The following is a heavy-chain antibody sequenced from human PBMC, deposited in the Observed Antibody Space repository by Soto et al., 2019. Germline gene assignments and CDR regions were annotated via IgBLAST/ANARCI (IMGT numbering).Heavy chain of an antibody. V-gene: IGHV3-30*18. CDR1: GFTFSSYG. Sequence: QVQLVESGGGVVQPGRSLRLSCAASGFTFSSYGMHWVRQAPGKGLEWVAVISYDGSNKYYADSVKGRFTISRDNSKNTLYRQMNSLRAEDTAVYYCAKRSSCWSRADYGMDVWGQGTTVTVSS. CDR3: AKRSSCWSRADYGMDV. J-gene: IGHJ6*02. D-gene: IGHD6-19*01. CDR2: ISYDGSNK.